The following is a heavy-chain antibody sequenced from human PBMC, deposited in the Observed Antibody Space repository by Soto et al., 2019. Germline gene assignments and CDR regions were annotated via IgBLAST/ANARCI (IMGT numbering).Heavy chain of an antibody. D-gene: IGHD4-17*01. CDR2: TYYRSKWYN. J-gene: IGHJ4*02. Sequence: QVQLQQSGPGLVKPSQTLSLTCAISGDSVSRNSASWNWIRQSPWRGLEWLGRTYYRSKWYNDSAVSVRGRIIISPDTSKNQFSLQLNSVSPEDTAVYYCTRGGHGDSVANFDYWGQGTLVTVSS. V-gene: IGHV6-1*02. CDR3: TRGGHGDSVANFDY. CDR1: GDSVSRNSAS.